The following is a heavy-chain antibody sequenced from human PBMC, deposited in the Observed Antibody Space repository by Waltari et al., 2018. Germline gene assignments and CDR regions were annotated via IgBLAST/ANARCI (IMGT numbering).Heavy chain of an antibody. J-gene: IGHJ4*02. D-gene: IGHD6-13*01. Sequence: EVQLLESGGGLVQPGGSLRLSCAASGSSLSNYAMTWVRQAPGKGLEWVSPIRGSGGNLYYADAVGGRFTISRDNPKNTVYLQMNSLRAEDTAVYYCAKMGMGGSSWYLDNWGQGALVTVSS. CDR2: IRGSGGNL. V-gene: IGHV3-23*01. CDR1: GSSLSNYA. CDR3: AKMGMGGSSWYLDN.